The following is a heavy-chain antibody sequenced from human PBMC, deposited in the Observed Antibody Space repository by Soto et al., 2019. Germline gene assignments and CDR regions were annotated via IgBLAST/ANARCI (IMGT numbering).Heavy chain of an antibody. D-gene: IGHD3-22*01. J-gene: IGHJ3*02. CDR2: ITPFNGNT. V-gene: IGHV1-45*02. CDR3: ARDSSGYASDAFDI. Sequence: ASVKVSCKASGYTFTYRYLHWVRQAPGQALEWMGWITPFNGNTNYAQKFQDRVTITRDRSMSTAYMELSSLRSEDTAMYYCARDSSGYASDAFDIWGQGTMVTVSS. CDR1: GYTFTYRY.